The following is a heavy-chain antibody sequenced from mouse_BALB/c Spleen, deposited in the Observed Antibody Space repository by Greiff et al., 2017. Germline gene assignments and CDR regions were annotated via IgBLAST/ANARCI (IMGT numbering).Heavy chain of an antibody. D-gene: IGHD1-1*01. CDR1: GFTFSDYG. Sequence: EVMLVESGGGLVQPGGSRKLSCAASGFTFSDYGMAWVRQAPGKGPEWVAFISNLAYSIYYADTVTGRFTISRENAKNTLYLEMSSLRSEDTAMYYCARNPSHYYGSNYFDYWGQGTTLTVSS. J-gene: IGHJ2*01. CDR3: ARNPSHYYGSNYFDY. CDR2: ISNLAYSI. V-gene: IGHV5-15*02.